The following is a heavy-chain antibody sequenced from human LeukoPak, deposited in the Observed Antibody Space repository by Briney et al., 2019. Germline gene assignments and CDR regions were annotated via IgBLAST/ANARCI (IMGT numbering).Heavy chain of an antibody. CDR3: ARWGSIAVARFGY. J-gene: IGHJ4*02. Sequence: PSETLSLTCTVSGGSISNYYWSWLRQPPGKGLEWIGYIYYTGSTNYNPSLTSRVNISVDTSKNQFSLNLTSVTAADTAVYYCARWGSIAVARFGYWGQGTLVTVSS. V-gene: IGHV4-59*01. CDR1: GGSISNYY. D-gene: IGHD6-6*01. CDR2: IYYTGST.